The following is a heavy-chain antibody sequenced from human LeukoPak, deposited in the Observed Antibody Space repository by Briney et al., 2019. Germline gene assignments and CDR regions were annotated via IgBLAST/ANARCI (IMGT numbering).Heavy chain of an antibody. J-gene: IGHJ4*02. CDR3: AKDLGGSGSWYYFDY. CDR1: GFTFDDYA. V-gene: IGHV3-9*01. Sequence: GRSLRLSCAASGFTFDDYAMHWVRQAPGKGLEWVSGISWNSGSIGYADSVKGRFTISRDNAKNSLYLQKNSLRAEDTALYYCAKDLGGSGSWYYFDYWGQGTLVTVSS. D-gene: IGHD3-10*01. CDR2: ISWNSGSI.